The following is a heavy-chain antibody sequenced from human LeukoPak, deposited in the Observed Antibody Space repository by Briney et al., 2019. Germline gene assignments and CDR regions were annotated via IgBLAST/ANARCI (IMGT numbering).Heavy chain of an antibody. CDR1: GGSISSYY. D-gene: IGHD6-19*01. V-gene: IGHV4-39*01. Sequence: PSETLSLTCIVSGGSISSYYWGWIRQPPGKGLEWIGSIYYSGSTYYNPSLKSRVTISVDTSKNQFSLKLSSVTAADTAVYYCARLHSSGWFDYWGQGTLVTVSS. CDR3: ARLHSSGWFDY. CDR2: IYYSGST. J-gene: IGHJ4*02.